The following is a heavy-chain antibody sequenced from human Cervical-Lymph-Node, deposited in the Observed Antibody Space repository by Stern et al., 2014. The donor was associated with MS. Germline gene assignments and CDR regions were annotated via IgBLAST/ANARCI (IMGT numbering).Heavy chain of an antibody. CDR1: GYTLTELS. CDR3: ATMVGATDDVFDY. CDR2: FEPEDGET. J-gene: IGHJ4*02. D-gene: IGHD1-26*01. V-gene: IGHV1-24*01. Sequence: QVQLVQSGAEVKKPGASVKGSCKVSGYTLTELSIHWVRQAPGKGLEWMGGFEPEDGETIYAQKFQGRVSMTEDTSTDTAYMELSSLRSEDTAVYYCATMVGATDDVFDYWGQGTLVTVSS.